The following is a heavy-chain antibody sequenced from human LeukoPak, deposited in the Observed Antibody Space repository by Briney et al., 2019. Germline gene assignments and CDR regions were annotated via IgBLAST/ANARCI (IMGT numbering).Heavy chain of an antibody. V-gene: IGHV3-21*01. J-gene: IGHJ4*02. CDR1: GFTFSSYW. CDR3: GNSLDSSWFYFDY. CDR2: ISSSSSYI. Sequence: GGSLRLSCAASGFTFSSYWMHWVRQAPGKGLEWVSSISSSSSYIYYADSVKGRFTISRDNAKNSLYLQMNSLRAEDTAVYYCGNSLDSSWFYFDYWGQGTLVTVSS. D-gene: IGHD6-13*01.